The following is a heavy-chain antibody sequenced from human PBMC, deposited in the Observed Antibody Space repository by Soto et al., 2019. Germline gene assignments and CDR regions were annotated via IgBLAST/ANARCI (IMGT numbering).Heavy chain of an antibody. J-gene: IGHJ3*02. CDR2: IWYDGSNK. V-gene: IGHV3-33*01. CDR3: AVGPRLPHAFDI. CDR1: GFTFSHYG. Sequence: VQLVESGGGVVQPGRSLRLSCAASGFTFSHYGMHWVRQAPGKGLEWVAVIWYDGSNKNYADSVKGRFTISRDSSKNTLYLQMTSLRADDTAVYYCAVGPRLPHAFDIWGQGTMVTVSS. D-gene: IGHD3-16*01.